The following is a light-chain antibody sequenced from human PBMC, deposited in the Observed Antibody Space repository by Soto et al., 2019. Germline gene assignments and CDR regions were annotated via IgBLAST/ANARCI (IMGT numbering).Light chain of an antibody. Sequence: QSALTQPASVSGSPGQSITISCTGTSSDVGSYGLVSWYQHHPGKAPQLIIYEATKRPSGVSPRFSGSRSGNTASLTLSGLQAEDEAVYHCSSYAGTDRTLVFFGGGTKVTVL. V-gene: IGLV2-23*01. CDR3: SSYAGTDRTLVF. J-gene: IGLJ2*01. CDR1: SSDVGSYGL. CDR2: EAT.